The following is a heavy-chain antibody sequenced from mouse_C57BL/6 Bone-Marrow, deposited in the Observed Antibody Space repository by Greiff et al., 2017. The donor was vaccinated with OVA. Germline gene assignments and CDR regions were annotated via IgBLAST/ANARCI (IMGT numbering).Heavy chain of an antibody. CDR3: ARKTTVYFDY. CDR2: IYPGSGNT. J-gene: IGHJ2*01. V-gene: IGHV1-66*01. CDR1: GYSFTSYY. D-gene: IGHD1-1*01. Sequence: VQLQESGPELVKPGASVKISCKASGYSFTSYYIHWVKQRPGQGLEWIGWIYPGSGNTKYNEKFKGKATLTADTSSSTAYMQLSSLTSEDSAVYYCARKTTVYFDYWGQGTTLTVSS.